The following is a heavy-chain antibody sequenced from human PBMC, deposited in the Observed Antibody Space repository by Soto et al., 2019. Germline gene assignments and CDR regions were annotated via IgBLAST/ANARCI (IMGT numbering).Heavy chain of an antibody. V-gene: IGHV1-69*01. D-gene: IGHD2-15*01. CDR3: ARSAAYCSGGSCYQIRYGMDV. CDR1: GGTFSSYA. J-gene: IGHJ6*02. Sequence: QVQLVQSGAEVKKPGSSVKVSCKASGGTFSSYAISWVRQAPGQGLEWMGGIIHIFGTANYAQKFQGRVTITADESTSTAYMELSSLRSEDTAVYYCARSAAYCSGGSCYQIRYGMDVWGQGTTVTVSS. CDR2: IIHIFGTA.